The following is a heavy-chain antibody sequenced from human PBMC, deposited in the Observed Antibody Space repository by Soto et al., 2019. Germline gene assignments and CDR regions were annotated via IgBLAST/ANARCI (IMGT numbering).Heavy chain of an antibody. CDR1: GYTFTSYA. J-gene: IGHJ3*02. V-gene: IGHV1-3*05. D-gene: IGHD1-26*01. Sequence: QVQLVQSGAEEKKPGASVKVSCKASGYTFTSYAMHWVRQAPGQRLEWMGWINAGNGNTKYSQKFQGRVTITRDTSASTAYMELSSLRSEDTAVYYCARFVGATIDAFDIWGQGTMVTVSS. CDR2: INAGNGNT. CDR3: ARFVGATIDAFDI.